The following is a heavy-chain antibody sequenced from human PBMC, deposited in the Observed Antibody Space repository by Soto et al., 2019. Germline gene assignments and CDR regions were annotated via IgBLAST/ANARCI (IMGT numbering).Heavy chain of an antibody. CDR1: GGSISSSSYY. V-gene: IGHV4-39*01. CDR2: IYYSGST. J-gene: IGHJ6*03. CDR3: ASSADSSSWFPYYYYYMDV. D-gene: IGHD6-13*01. Sequence: SETLSLTCTVSGGSISSSSYYWGWIRQPPGKGLEWIGSIYYSGSTYYNPSLKSRVTISVDTSKNQFSLKLSSVTAADTAVYYCASSADSSSWFPYYYYYMDVWGKGTTVTVSS.